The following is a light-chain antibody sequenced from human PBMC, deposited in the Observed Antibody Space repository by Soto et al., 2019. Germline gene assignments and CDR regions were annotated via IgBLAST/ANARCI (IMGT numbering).Light chain of an antibody. Sequence: SYELTQPPSVSVAPGQTARFACGGNNIGSRGVHWYQQRPGQAPILVVFDDDDRPSGIPERFSGSNSGNTATLTIIRVEAGDEADYYCQVWDTSIYQYVFGSGTKVTVL. CDR2: DDD. CDR3: QVWDTSIYQYV. V-gene: IGLV3-21*02. J-gene: IGLJ1*01. CDR1: NIGSRG.